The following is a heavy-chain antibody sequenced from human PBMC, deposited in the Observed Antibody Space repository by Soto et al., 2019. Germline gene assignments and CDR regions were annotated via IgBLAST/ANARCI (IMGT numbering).Heavy chain of an antibody. D-gene: IGHD4-17*01. Sequence: SETLSLTCTVSGGSTSSYYWSWIRQPAGKGLEWIGRIYTSGSTNYNPSLKSRVTMSVDTSKNQFSLKLSSVTAADTAVYYCARDLMTTVTATWFDPWGQGTLVTVSS. CDR1: GGSTSSYY. CDR2: IYTSGST. V-gene: IGHV4-4*07. J-gene: IGHJ5*02. CDR3: ARDLMTTVTATWFDP.